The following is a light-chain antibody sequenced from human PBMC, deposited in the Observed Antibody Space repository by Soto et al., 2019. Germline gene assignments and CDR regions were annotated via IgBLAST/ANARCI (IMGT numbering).Light chain of an antibody. Sequence: QSALTQPASVSGSPGQSITISCTGTSSDVGSYNLVSWYQHHPGKAPKLMIYEVSKRPSGVSNRFSGSKSGNTASLTSSGLQAEDEADDYCCSYAGSSSYVFGTGTKVTVL. CDR1: SSDVGSYNL. CDR2: EVS. J-gene: IGLJ1*01. CDR3: CSYAGSSSYV. V-gene: IGLV2-23*02.